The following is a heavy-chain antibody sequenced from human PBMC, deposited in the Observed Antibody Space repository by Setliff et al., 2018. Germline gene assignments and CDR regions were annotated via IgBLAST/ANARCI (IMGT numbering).Heavy chain of an antibody. CDR3: ARRGERFFNWFDP. V-gene: IGHV5-51*01. Sequence: GESLKISCKGSGYSFTDYWIAWVRQTPGKGLEWMGTIYPGNADTRYSPSFQGQVTISTDTSINTAFLQWNNLKASDTAVYYCARRGERFFNWFDPWVPETLLVTVSS. CDR2: IYPGNADT. CDR1: GYSFTDYW. D-gene: IGHD2-21*01. J-gene: IGHJ5*02.